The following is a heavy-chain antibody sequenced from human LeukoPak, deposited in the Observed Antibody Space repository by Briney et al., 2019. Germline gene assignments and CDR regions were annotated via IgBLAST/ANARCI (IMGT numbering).Heavy chain of an antibody. CDR1: GFTFSSYG. CDR3: AKGRQGIQLWSNWFDP. CDR2: IRYDGSNK. Sequence: GGSLRLSCAASGFTFSSYGMHWVRQAPGKGLEWVAFIRYDGSNKYYADSVKGRFTISRDNSKNTLYLQMNSLRAEDTAAYYCAKGRQGIQLWSNWFDPWGQGTLVTVSS. J-gene: IGHJ5*02. D-gene: IGHD5-18*01. V-gene: IGHV3-30*02.